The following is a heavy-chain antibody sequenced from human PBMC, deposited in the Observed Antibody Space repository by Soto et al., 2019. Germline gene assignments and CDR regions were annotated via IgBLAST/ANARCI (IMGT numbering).Heavy chain of an antibody. CDR1: GYSFTDYK. CDR3: ATWVDYGDFEGFDF. Sequence: QGQLLQSGAEVKKPGASVKVSCKTSGYSFTDYKLHWVRQAPGQGLEWMGWVEPNGGGSNSAQKFQGSVTMTWDTSINTAYLDLTRLTTNDAATYFCATWVDYGDFEGFDFWGQGTLVTVSS. V-gene: IGHV1-2*04. J-gene: IGHJ4*02. D-gene: IGHD4-17*01. CDR2: VEPNGGGS.